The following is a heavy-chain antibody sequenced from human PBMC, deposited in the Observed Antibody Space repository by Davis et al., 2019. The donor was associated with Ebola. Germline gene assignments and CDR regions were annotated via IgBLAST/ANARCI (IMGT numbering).Heavy chain of an antibody. V-gene: IGHV1-18*01. CDR2: ISAYNGNT. D-gene: IGHD6-13*01. CDR1: GYIFTSYA. Sequence: AASVKVSCKASGYIFTSYAIHWVRQAPGQRLEWMGWISAYNGNTNYAQKLQGRVTMTTDTSTSTAYMELRSLRSDDTAVYYCARGLSIAAAHYYYYDMDVWGQGTTVTVSS. J-gene: IGHJ6*02. CDR3: ARGLSIAAAHYYYYDMDV.